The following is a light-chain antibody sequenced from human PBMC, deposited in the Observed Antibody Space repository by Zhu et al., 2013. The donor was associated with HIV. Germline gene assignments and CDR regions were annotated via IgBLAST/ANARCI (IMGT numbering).Light chain of an antibody. CDR2: GAS. CDR3: QLYGSPWT. J-gene: IGKJ1*01. V-gene: IGKV3-20*01. Sequence: EIVLTQSPGTLSLSPGERATLSCRTSQSISSTYLAWYQQKPGLAPRLLIYGASIRTTGTPDRFSGSGSGTDFTLTISRLEPEDFAVYFCQLYGSPWTFGQGTKVDIK. CDR1: QSISSTY.